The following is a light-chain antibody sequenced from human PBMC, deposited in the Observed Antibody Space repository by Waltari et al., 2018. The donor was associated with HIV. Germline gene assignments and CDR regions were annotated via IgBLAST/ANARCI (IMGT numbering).Light chain of an antibody. CDR3: SSYAGSNNLV. CDR1: SRDVGGYNY. Sequence: SALTQPPSASGSPGQSVTISCTGHSRDVGGYNYVSWSQPHPGKAPNLKIYEVSKRPSGVPDRFSGSKSGNTASLTVSGLQAEDEADYYCSSYAGSNNLVFGGGTKLTVL. CDR2: EVS. V-gene: IGLV2-8*01. J-gene: IGLJ2*01.